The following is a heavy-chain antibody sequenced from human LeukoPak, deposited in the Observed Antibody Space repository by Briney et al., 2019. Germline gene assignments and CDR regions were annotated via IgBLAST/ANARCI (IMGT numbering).Heavy chain of an antibody. CDR3: ARDLEQQMVLGRFDP. Sequence: PGGSLRLSCAASGFTFSDYYMNWIRQAPGKGLEWISYIIGSGNTIYQADSVKGRFTISRVNAKNSLFLQMNSLRADDTAVYYCARDLEQQMVLGRFDPWGQGTLVIVSS. J-gene: IGHJ5*02. D-gene: IGHD6-13*01. V-gene: IGHV3-11*01. CDR1: GFTFSDYY. CDR2: IIGSGNTI.